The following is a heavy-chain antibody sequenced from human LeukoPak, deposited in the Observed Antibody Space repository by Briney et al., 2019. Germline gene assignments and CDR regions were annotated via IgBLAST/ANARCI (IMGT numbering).Heavy chain of an antibody. CDR1: GGTFSNYA. J-gene: IGHJ4*02. Sequence: GSSVKVSCKASGGTFSNYAISWVRQAPGQGLEWMGGIIPIFGTANYAQKFQGRVTITTDESTSTACMGLSSLRSEDTAVYYCAREGKPDYYYDSSGYYYGFDYWGQGTLVTVSS. D-gene: IGHD3-22*01. CDR2: IIPIFGTA. CDR3: AREGKPDYYYDSSGYYYGFDY. V-gene: IGHV1-69*05.